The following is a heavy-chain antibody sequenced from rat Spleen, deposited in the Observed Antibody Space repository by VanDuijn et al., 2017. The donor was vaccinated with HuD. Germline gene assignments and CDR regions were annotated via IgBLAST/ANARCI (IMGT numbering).Heavy chain of an antibody. J-gene: IGHJ1*01. D-gene: IGHD1-6*01. Sequence: QVQLKESGPGLVKPSETLSLTCTVSGFSLTSYHVSWVRQPPGKGLEWMGVIWGDGSTAYNSALKSRLSISRDTSKSQVFLKMSSLKTEDTATYYCARDGTTDYWGPGTMVTVSS. CDR1: GFSLTSYH. V-gene: IGHV2-32*01. CDR2: IWGDGST. CDR3: ARDGTTDY.